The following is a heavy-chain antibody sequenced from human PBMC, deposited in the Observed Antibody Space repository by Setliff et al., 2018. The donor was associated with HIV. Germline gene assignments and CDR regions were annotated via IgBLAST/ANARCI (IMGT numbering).Heavy chain of an antibody. V-gene: IGHV4-59*11. CDR3: ARTTVRDFGLVITNFDQ. CDR2: SDHGETT. Sequence: ATLSLPCTVSGGAINGHSWSWIRQPPGKVLEWIGYSDHGETTNYNTSLKSRLTISLDTSKTQFSLNLSSVTAADTAVYYCARTTVRDFGLVITNFDQWGLGTLVTVSS. D-gene: IGHD3-3*01. CDR1: GGAINGHS. J-gene: IGHJ4*02.